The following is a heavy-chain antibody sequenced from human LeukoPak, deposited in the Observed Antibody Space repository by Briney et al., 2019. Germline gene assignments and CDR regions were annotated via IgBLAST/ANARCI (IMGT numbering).Heavy chain of an antibody. CDR1: GFTFSSYS. V-gene: IGHV3-15*07. J-gene: IGHJ5*02. CDR3: ATGGYEFDA. Sequence: PGGSLRLSCAASGFTFSSYSMNWVRQAPGKGLEWVGRIKSEPNGGTTDYNVAVKGRFIVSRDDSKNTVYLQMNSLKSEDTAVYYCATGGYEFDAWGQGTLVTVSS. D-gene: IGHD3-16*01. CDR2: IKSEPNGGTT.